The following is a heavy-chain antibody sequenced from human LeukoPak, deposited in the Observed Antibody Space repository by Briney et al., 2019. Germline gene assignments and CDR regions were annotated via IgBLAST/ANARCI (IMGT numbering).Heavy chain of an antibody. V-gene: IGHV3-7*03. CDR3: AKTYPPYYYLDY. Sequence: GGSLRLSCAGSGFTFSDFWMTWVRQTPGKGLEWVANIKEDGTEKNLVDSVKGRFTISRDNTKNLLFLEMNNLRAEDTAVYYCAKTYPPYYYLDYWGQGTLVTVSS. CDR2: IKEDGTEK. CDR1: GFTFSDFW. D-gene: IGHD3-10*01. J-gene: IGHJ4*02.